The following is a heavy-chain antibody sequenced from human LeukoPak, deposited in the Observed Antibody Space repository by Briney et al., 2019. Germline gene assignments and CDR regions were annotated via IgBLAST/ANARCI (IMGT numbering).Heavy chain of an antibody. V-gene: IGHV4-30-4*01. D-gene: IGHD5-18*01. CDR1: GGSISSGDYY. CDR2: IYYSGST. J-gene: IGHJ6*02. CDR3: ASGYSYGYPYGMDV. Sequence: PSETLSLTCTVSGGSISSGDYYWSWIRQPPGKGLEWIGYIYYSGSTYYNPSLKSRVTISVDTSKNQFSLKLSPVTAADTAVYYCASGYSYGYPYGMDVWGQGTTVTVSS.